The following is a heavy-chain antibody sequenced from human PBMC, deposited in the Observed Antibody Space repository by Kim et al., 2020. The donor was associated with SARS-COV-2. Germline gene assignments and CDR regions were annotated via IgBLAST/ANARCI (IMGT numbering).Heavy chain of an antibody. CDR1: GFTFSSYA. CDR2: ISSNGGST. CDR3: VKATRAVIQLWLRSGYYFDY. J-gene: IGHJ4*02. Sequence: GGSLRLSCSASGFTFSSYAMHWVRQAPGKGLEYVSAISSNGGSTYYADSVKGRFTISRDNSKNTLYLQMSSLRAEDTAVYYCVKATRAVIQLWLRSGYYFDYWGQGTLVTVSS. D-gene: IGHD5-18*01. V-gene: IGHV3-64D*09.